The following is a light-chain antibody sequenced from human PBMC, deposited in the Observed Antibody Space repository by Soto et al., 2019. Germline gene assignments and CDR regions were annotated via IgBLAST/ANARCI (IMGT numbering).Light chain of an antibody. J-gene: IGKJ1*01. CDR3: QQYYSNPWT. Sequence: DIVMTQSPDSLAVSLGERATINCKSSQSVLYSSNNKNYLTWYQQKPGQPPKLLIYWASTRESGVPDRFSGSGSWTDFTLTISSLQAEDVAVYYCQQYYSNPWTFGQGTKVEI. CDR2: WAS. CDR1: QSVLYSSNNKNY. V-gene: IGKV4-1*01.